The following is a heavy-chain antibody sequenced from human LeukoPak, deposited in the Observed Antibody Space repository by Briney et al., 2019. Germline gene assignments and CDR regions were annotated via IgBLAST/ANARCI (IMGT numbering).Heavy chain of an antibody. CDR3: ARDAGTRLKYSFGYGDY. V-gene: IGHV3-48*03. Sequence: GGSLRLSCAASGFTFNNYEMIWVRKAPGKELEWVSYISSSGGTIYYADSVKGRFTISRDNAKNSLYLQMNSLKAEDTAVYYCARDAGTRLKYSFGYGDYWGQGALVTVSS. CDR2: ISSSGGTI. J-gene: IGHJ4*02. D-gene: IGHD5-18*01. CDR1: GFTFNNYE.